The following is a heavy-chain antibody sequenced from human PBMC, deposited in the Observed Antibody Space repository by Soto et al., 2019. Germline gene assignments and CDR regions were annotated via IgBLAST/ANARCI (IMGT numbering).Heavy chain of an antibody. J-gene: IGHJ4*02. CDR3: ARVPGRL. D-gene: IGHD6-25*01. Sequence: QLVETGGGLIQPGTSLTLSCAASGFSVSRNYMIWVRQAPGKGLEWVSFVYSGGATFYADSVKGRFILSRDDSQNTLYLQMNSLRAEDTAVYYCARVPGRLCGRGTLVSVAS. CDR2: VYSGGAT. CDR1: GFSVSRNY. V-gene: IGHV3-53*02.